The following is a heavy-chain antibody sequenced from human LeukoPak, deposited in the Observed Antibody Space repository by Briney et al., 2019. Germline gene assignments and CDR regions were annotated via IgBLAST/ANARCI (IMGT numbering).Heavy chain of an antibody. Sequence: PSETLFLTCIVSGGSISSYSWNWIRQSPGKGLEGVGYISNSGTTSYNPSLKSRVTISVDTSKNQLSLKLTSVTAADTAVYYCARVTSDRYSSIPDYWGQGTLVTVSS. CDR3: ARVTSDRYSSIPDY. CDR2: ISNSGTT. J-gene: IGHJ4*02. V-gene: IGHV4-59*12. D-gene: IGHD6-13*01. CDR1: GGSISSYS.